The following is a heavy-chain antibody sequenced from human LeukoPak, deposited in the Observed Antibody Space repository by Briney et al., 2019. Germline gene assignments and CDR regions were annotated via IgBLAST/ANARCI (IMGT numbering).Heavy chain of an antibody. Sequence: PSETLSLTCTVSGGSISSSSYYWGWIRQPPGKGLEWIGSIYYSGSTYYNPSLKSRVTISVDTSKNQFSLKLSSVTAADTAVYYCARDLPAGYSSRSRPDYWGQGTLVTVSS. D-gene: IGHD6-13*01. CDR1: GGSISSSSYY. CDR3: ARDLPAGYSSRSRPDY. J-gene: IGHJ4*02. CDR2: IYYSGST. V-gene: IGHV4-39*07.